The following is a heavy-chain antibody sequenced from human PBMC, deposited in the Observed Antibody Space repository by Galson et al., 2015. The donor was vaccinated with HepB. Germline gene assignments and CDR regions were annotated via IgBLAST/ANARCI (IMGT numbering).Heavy chain of an antibody. Sequence: SLRLSCAASGFTFSSYAMHWVRQAPGKGLEYVSAISSNGGSTYYADSVKGRFTISRDNSKNTLYLQMSSLRAEDTAVYYCVKDLCSSTSCYAFDIWGQGTMVTVSS. J-gene: IGHJ3*02. D-gene: IGHD2-2*01. CDR2: ISSNGGST. CDR3: VKDLCSSTSCYAFDI. V-gene: IGHV3-64D*06. CDR1: GFTFSSYA.